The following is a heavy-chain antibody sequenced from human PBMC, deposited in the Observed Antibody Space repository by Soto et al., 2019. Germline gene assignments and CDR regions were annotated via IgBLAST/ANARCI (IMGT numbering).Heavy chain of an antibody. CDR1: GYTFTSYA. CDR3: ARDFGGGKKGRGVWMFRGFDI. Sequence: ASVKVSCKASGYTFTSYAMHWVRQAPGQRLEWMGWINAGNGNTKYSQKFQGRVTITRDTSASTAYMELSSLRSEDAAVYYCARDFGGGKKGRGVWMFRGFDIGGKGTMVTVSS. CDR2: INAGNGNT. D-gene: IGHD3-10*01. J-gene: IGHJ3*02. V-gene: IGHV1-3*01.